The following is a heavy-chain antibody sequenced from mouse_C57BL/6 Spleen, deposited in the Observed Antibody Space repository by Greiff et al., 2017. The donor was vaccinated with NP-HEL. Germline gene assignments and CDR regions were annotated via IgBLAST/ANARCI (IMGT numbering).Heavy chain of an antibody. Sequence: VQLQQPGAELVKPGASVKLSCKASGYTFTSYWMHWVKQRPGHGLEWIGMIHPNSGSTNYNEKFKSKATLTVDKSSSTAYMQLSSLTSEDSAVYYWARAYDYDVAWFAYWGQGTLVTVSA. D-gene: IGHD2-4*01. CDR1: GYTFTSYW. J-gene: IGHJ3*01. CDR2: IHPNSGST. V-gene: IGHV1-64*01. CDR3: ARAYDYDVAWFAY.